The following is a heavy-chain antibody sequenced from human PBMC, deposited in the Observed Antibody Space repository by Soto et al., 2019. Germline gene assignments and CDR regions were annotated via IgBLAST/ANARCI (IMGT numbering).Heavy chain of an antibody. CDR1: GFSFRSYW. V-gene: IGHV3-74*01. J-gene: IGHJ6*02. CDR3: TRANGPAAIGHFHYGMDV. D-gene: IGHD2-2*02. CDR2: VNSDGSGT. Sequence: EVQLVESGGGLVQPGGSLRLSCVDSGFSFRSYWMHWVRQAPGKGLVWVSRVNSDGSGTSYADSVEGRLTISRDNAKNTLYLQMNSLRAEDTAVYYCTRANGPAAIGHFHYGMDVWGQGTTVTVSS.